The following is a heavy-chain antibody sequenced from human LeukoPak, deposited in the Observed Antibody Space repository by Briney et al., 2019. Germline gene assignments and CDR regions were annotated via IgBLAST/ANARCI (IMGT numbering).Heavy chain of an antibody. CDR1: GGSFSGYY. J-gene: IGHJ4*02. V-gene: IGHV4-34*01. CDR3: ARKRTAAAGRALDY. D-gene: IGHD6-13*01. Sequence: PSETLSLTCAVYGGSFSGYYWSWIRQPPGKGLEWIGEINHSGSTNYNPSLKSRVTISVDTPKNQFSLKLSSVTAADTAVYYCARKRTAAAGRALDYWGQGTLVTVSS. CDR2: INHSGST.